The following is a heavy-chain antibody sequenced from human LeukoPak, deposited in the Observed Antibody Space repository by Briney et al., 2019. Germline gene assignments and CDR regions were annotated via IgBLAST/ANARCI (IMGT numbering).Heavy chain of an antibody. V-gene: IGHV3-23*01. Sequence: GGSLRLSCAASGFTLSSYAMTWVRQAPGRGLEWVSSVDGGGGSTYYADSVKGRFTISRDNSKDTLYLQMNGLRAEDTAVYFRAKQSAGSAAWYSLHYDFWGQGTLVTVSS. CDR2: VDGGGGST. J-gene: IGHJ4*02. CDR1: GFTLSSYA. CDR3: AKQSAGSAAWYSLHYDF. D-gene: IGHD6-13*01.